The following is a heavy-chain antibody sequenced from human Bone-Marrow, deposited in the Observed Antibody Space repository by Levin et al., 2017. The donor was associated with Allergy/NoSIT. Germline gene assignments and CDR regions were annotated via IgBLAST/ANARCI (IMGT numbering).Heavy chain of an antibody. V-gene: IGHV3-48*02. Sequence: GESLKISCAASGFTFSSYSMNWVRQAPGKGLEWVSYISSSSSTIYYADSVKGRFTISRDNAKNSLYLQMNSLRDEDTAVYYCARAGGGSGGSCYLYYYYYYYYMDVWGKGTTVTVSS. CDR1: GFTFSSYS. CDR2: ISSSSSTI. CDR3: ARAGGGSGGSCYLYYYYYYYYMDV. J-gene: IGHJ6*03. D-gene: IGHD2-15*01.